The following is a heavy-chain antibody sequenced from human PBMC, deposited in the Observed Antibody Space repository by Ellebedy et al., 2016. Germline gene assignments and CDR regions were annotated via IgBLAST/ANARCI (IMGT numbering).Heavy chain of an antibody. CDR2: TAYDADDK. V-gene: IGHV3-30*04. D-gene: IGHD6-13*01. CDR3: ARDGSTSYGGPLDI. Sequence: GESLKISCVASGFNFIIYPMHWVRQAPGKGLEWVALTAYDADDKFYADSVKGRFTVSRDNFKNMAYLQMNTLRVEDTAVYYCARDGSTSYGGPLDIWGQGTTITVTS. J-gene: IGHJ3*02. CDR1: GFNFIIYP.